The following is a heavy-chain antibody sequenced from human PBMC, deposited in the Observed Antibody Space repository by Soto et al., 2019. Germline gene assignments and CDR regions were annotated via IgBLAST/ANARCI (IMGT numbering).Heavy chain of an antibody. CDR2: IYYSGST. CDR3: ARLWMGEELYFDY. Sequence: QVQLQESGPGLVKPSETLSLTCTVSGGSISSYYWSWIRQPPGKGLEWIGNIYYSGSTNYNASLKSRVTISIDTSKKQFSRKLSSVTAADTAVYYCARLWMGEELYFDYWGQGTLVTVSS. D-gene: IGHD1-26*01. CDR1: GGSISSYY. V-gene: IGHV4-59*01. J-gene: IGHJ4*02.